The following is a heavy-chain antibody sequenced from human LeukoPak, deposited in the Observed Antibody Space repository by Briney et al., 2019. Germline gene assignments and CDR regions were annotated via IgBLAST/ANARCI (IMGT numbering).Heavy chain of an antibody. CDR2: IIPIFGTA. D-gene: IGHD5-18*01. V-gene: IGHV1-69*05. J-gene: IGHJ4*02. Sequence: SVKVSCKASGGTFSSYAISWVRQAPGQGLEWMGGIIPIFGTANYAQKFQGRVTITTDESTSTAYMELSSLRSEDTAVYYCALTGGYGYTFDYWGQGTLVTVSS. CDR3: ALTGGYGYTFDY. CDR1: GGTFSSYA.